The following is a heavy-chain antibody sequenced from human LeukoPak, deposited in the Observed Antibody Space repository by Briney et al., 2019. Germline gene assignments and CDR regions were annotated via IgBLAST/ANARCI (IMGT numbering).Heavy chain of an antibody. CDR3: ARVGDYYAFGI. CDR1: GFTVSSNY. J-gene: IGHJ3*02. D-gene: IGHD4-17*01. Sequence: GGSLRLSCAASGFTVSSNYMSWVRQAPGKGLEWVSVIYSGGSTYYADSVKSRFTISRDNSKNTLYLQMNSLRAEDTAVYYCARVGDYYAFGIWGQGTMVTVSS. V-gene: IGHV3-53*01. CDR2: IYSGGST.